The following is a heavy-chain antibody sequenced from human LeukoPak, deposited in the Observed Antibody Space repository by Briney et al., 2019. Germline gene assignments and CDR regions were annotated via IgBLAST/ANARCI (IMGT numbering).Heavy chain of an antibody. CDR2: IYTSGST. CDR3: AREGDGYYYYYMDV. Sequence: SSETLSLTCTVSGGSISSYYWSWIRQPAGKGLEWIGRIYTSGSTNYNPSLKSRVTMSVDTSKNQFSLKLSSVTAADTAVYYCAREGDGYYYYYMDVWGKGTTVTVSS. V-gene: IGHV4-4*07. J-gene: IGHJ6*03. CDR1: GGSISSYY.